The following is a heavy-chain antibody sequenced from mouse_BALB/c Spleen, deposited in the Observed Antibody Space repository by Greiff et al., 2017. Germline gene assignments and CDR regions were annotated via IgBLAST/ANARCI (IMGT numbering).Heavy chain of an antibody. J-gene: IGHJ3*01. D-gene: IGHD4-1*01. CDR1: GYTFTSYW. Sequence: VQLQQPGAELVRPGASVKLSCKASGYTFTSYWINWVKQRPGQGLEWIGNIYPSDSYTNYNQKFKDKATLTVDKSSSTAYMQLSSPTSEDSAVYYCTRELGSLFAYWGQGTLVTVSA. CDR3: TRELGSLFAY. CDR2: IYPSDSYT. V-gene: IGHV1-69*02.